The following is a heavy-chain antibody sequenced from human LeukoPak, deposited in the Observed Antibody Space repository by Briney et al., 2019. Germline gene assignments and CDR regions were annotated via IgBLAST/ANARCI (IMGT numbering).Heavy chain of an antibody. J-gene: IGHJ4*02. CDR1: GGSISSYY. D-gene: IGHD1-26*01. CDR2: IYYSGST. CDR3: ARVQEWELIFYFDY. V-gene: IGHV4-59*01. Sequence: SETLSLTCTVSGGSISSYYWSWIRQPPGKGLEWIGYIYYSGSTNYNPSLKSRVTISVDTSKNQFSLKLSSVTAAETAVYYCARVQEWELIFYFDYWGQGTLVTVSS.